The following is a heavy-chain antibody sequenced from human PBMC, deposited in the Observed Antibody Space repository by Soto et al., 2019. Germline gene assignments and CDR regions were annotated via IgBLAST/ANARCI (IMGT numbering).Heavy chain of an antibody. CDR2: IYYSGST. Sequence: KSSETLSLTCTFSVGSVSSGSYYCSWIRQPPWKGLEWIGYIYYSGSTNYNPSLKSRVTISVDTSKNQFSLKLSSVTAADTAVYYCAREKREVDTASDVWGQGTTVTVSS. D-gene: IGHD5-18*01. CDR3: AREKREVDTASDV. V-gene: IGHV4-61*01. CDR1: VGSVSSGSYY. J-gene: IGHJ6*02.